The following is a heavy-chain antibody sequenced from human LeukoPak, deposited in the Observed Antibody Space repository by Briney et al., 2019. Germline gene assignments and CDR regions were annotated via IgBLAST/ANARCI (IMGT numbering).Heavy chain of an antibody. J-gene: IGHJ4*02. V-gene: IGHV4-59*01. CDR3: ASLDYDILTGYHFDY. CDR1: GGPISSYY. CDR2: IYYSGST. Sequence: SETLSLTCTVSGGPISSYYWSWIRQPPGKGLEWIGYIYYSGSTNYNPSLKSRVTISVDTSKNQFSLKLSSVTAADTAVYYCASLDYDILTGYHFDYWGQGTLVTVSS. D-gene: IGHD3-9*01.